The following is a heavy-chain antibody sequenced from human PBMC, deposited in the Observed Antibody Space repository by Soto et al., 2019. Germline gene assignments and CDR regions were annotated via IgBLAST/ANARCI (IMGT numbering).Heavy chain of an antibody. Sequence: QVQLQESGPGLVKPSETLSLTCTVSGGSISSYYWSWIRQPPGKGLEWIGYIYYSGSTNYNPSLRSLVTTSVYTSKNQFSLKLSSVTAADTAMYYCARFNWYFDLWGRGTLVTVSS. CDR1: GGSISSYY. V-gene: IGHV4-59*08. J-gene: IGHJ2*01. CDR2: IYYSGST. CDR3: ARFNWYFDL.